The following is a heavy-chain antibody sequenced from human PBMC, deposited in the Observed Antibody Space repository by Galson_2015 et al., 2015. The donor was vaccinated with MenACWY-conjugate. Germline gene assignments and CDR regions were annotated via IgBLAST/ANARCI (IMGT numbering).Heavy chain of an antibody. J-gene: IGHJ4*02. Sequence: SLRLSCAASGFTFSSHGMSWVRQAPGKGLEWVSAIRSSGGKTYYADSVKGRFTISRDNSENTLYLQMNSLRAEDTAVYYCARDHILTGHILDYWSQGTLVTVSS. CDR3: ARDHILTGHILDY. V-gene: IGHV3-23*01. CDR2: IRSSGGKT. D-gene: IGHD3-9*01. CDR1: GFTFSSHG.